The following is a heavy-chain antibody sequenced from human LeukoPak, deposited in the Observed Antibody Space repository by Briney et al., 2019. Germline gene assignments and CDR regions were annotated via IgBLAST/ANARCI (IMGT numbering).Heavy chain of an antibody. CDR1: GFTFSSYG. CDR2: IWYDGSNK. D-gene: IGHD1-26*01. CDR3: AVPQGELLN. V-gene: IGHV3-33*01. Sequence: GRSLRLSCAASGFTFSSYGLHWVRHTPGKGLEWVAVIWYDGSNKYYADSVKGRFTISRDDSENTLYLQMNSLRADDTAVYYCAVPQGELLNWGQGPWSPSPQ. J-gene: IGHJ1*01.